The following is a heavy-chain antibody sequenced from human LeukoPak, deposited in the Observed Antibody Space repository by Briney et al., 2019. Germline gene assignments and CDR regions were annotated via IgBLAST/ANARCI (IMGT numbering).Heavy chain of an antibody. CDR3: ARLVGDRTIYDY. CDR1: GFTFSSYA. V-gene: IGHV3-30-3*01. D-gene: IGHD1-26*01. CDR2: ISYDGSNI. J-gene: IGHJ4*02. Sequence: GGSLRLSCAASGFTFSSYAMHWVRQAPGKGLEWVAVISYDGSNIYYADSVKGRFTISRDNSKNTLYLQMNSLRVEDTAVYYCARLVGDRTIYDYWGQGALVTVSS.